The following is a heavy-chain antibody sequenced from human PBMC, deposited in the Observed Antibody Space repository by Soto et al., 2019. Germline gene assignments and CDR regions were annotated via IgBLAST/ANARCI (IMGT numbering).Heavy chain of an antibody. V-gene: IGHV4-61*08. J-gene: IGHJ4*02. Sequence: SETLSLTCAVSGGSISSGGYSWSWIRQPPGKGLEWIGYIYYSGSTNYNPSLKSRVTISVDTSKNQFSLKLSSVTAADTAVYYCASATGCTNGVCSPSFDYWGQGTLVTVSS. CDR1: GGSISSGGYS. CDR2: IYYSGST. D-gene: IGHD2-8*01. CDR3: ASATGCTNGVCSPSFDY.